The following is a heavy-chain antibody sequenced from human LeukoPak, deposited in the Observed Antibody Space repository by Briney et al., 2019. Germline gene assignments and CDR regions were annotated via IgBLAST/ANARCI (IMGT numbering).Heavy chain of an antibody. D-gene: IGHD3-3*01. CDR3: ARDLVDFWSGYYRN. CDR1: GYSISSGYY. Sequence: SETLSLTCAVSGYSISSGYYWGWIRQPPRKGLEWIGSIYHNGNTYYNESLKSRLTISVDKSNNQFSLKVRSVTAADTAVYYCARDLVDFWSGYYRNWGQGTLVTVSS. V-gene: IGHV4-38-2*02. J-gene: IGHJ4*02. CDR2: IYHNGNT.